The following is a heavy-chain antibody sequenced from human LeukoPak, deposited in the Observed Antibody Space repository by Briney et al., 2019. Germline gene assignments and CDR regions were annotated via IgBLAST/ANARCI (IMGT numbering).Heavy chain of an antibody. CDR1: GGTFSSYA. CDR2: ISAYNGNT. J-gene: IGHJ4*02. Sequence: ASVKVSCKASGGTFSSYAISWVRQAPGQGLEWMGWISAYNGNTNYAQKLQGRVTMTTDTSTSTAYMELRSLRSDDTAVYYCARVYSSSYPFDYWGQGTLVTVSS. D-gene: IGHD6-13*01. CDR3: ARVYSSSYPFDY. V-gene: IGHV1-18*01.